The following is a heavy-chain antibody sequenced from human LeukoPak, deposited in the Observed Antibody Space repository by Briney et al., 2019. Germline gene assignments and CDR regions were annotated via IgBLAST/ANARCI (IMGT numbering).Heavy chain of an antibody. D-gene: IGHD3-22*01. CDR2: ISSSGSTI. Sequence: PGGSLRLSCAASGFTFSDYYMSWIRQAPGKGLEWVSYISSSGSTIYYADSVKGRFTISRDNAKNSLYLQMNSVRAEDTAVYYCAKGRDYYDSSGYYYWGQGTLVTVSS. J-gene: IGHJ4*02. V-gene: IGHV3-11*01. CDR1: GFTFSDYY. CDR3: AKGRDYYDSSGYYY.